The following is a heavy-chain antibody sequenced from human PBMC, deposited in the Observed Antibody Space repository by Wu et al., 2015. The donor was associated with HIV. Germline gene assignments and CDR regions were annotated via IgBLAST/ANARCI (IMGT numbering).Heavy chain of an antibody. D-gene: IGHD2-15*01. Sequence: QVHLVQSDSEVKRPGDSVTISCNASGYAFVDYGISWVRQAPGQGLEWMGWINPNSGGTNYAQKFQGRVTMTRDTSISTAYMELSRLRSDDTAVYYCARAPGRYCSGGSCYGGGYYFDYWGQGTLVTVSS. CDR1: GYAFVDYG. V-gene: IGHV1-2*02. J-gene: IGHJ4*02. CDR2: INPNSGGT. CDR3: ARAPGRYCSGGSCYGGGYYFDY.